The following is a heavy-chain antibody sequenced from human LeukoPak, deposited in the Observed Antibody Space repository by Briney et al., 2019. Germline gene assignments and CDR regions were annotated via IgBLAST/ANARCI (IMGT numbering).Heavy chain of an antibody. V-gene: IGHV1-2*02. CDR1: GYTFNDYY. CDR3: ARPYGDYDPIDAFDI. J-gene: IGHJ3*02. CDR2: INPNSGGT. Sequence: ASVKVSCKASGYTFNDYYIHWVRQAPGQGLDWMGWINPNSGGTNYAQKFQGRIIMTRDTSIGTAYMELSRLRSDDTAIYYCARPYGDYDPIDAFDIWGQGTMVTVSS. D-gene: IGHD4-17*01.